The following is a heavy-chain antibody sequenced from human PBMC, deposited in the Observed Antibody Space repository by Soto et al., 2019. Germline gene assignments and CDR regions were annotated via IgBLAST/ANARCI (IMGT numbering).Heavy chain of an antibody. J-gene: IGHJ4*02. D-gene: IGHD6-19*01. Sequence: QVQLVESGGGVVQPGRSLRLSCAASGFTFSSYGMHWVRQAPGKGLEWVAVIWYDGSNKYYADSVKGRFTISRDNSKNTLYLQMNSLRAEDTAVYYCARGDGWLPLDYWGQGTLVTVSS. CDR3: ARGDGWLPLDY. CDR1: GFTFSSYG. V-gene: IGHV3-33*01. CDR2: IWYDGSNK.